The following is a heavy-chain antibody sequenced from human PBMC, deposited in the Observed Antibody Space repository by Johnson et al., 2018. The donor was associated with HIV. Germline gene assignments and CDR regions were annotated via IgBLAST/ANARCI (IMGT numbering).Heavy chain of an antibody. CDR1: RITFDDYD. Sequence: VQLVESGGGVVRPGGSLRLSCTASRITFDDYDMSWVRQAPGKGLGWLSSINERGDITYFADSVKGRFTISRDNSKNTVYLQMNSLRVEDTSVYYCARRSDYFSHDAFDIWGQGTMVTVSS. D-gene: IGHD3-22*01. CDR3: ARRSDYFSHDAFDI. V-gene: IGHV3-23*04. CDR2: INERGDIT. J-gene: IGHJ3*02.